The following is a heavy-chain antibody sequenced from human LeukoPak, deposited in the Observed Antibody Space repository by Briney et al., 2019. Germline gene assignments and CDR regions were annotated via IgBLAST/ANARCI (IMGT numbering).Heavy chain of an antibody. CDR2: ISYDGSNK. J-gene: IGHJ3*02. CDR3: AKEYCSGGSCYSGVPKLDAFDI. D-gene: IGHD2-15*01. CDR1: GFTFSSYA. Sequence: GGSLRLSCAASGFTFSSYAMHWVRQAPGKGLEWVAVISYDGSNKYYADSVKGRLTISRDNSKNTLYLQMNSLRAEDTAVYYCAKEYCSGGSCYSGVPKLDAFDIWGQGTMVTVSS. V-gene: IGHV3-30-3*01.